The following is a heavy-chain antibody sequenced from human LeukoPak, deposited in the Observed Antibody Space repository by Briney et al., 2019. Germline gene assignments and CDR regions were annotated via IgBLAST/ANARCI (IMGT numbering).Heavy chain of an antibody. V-gene: IGHV1-2*02. CDR3: ARGLPGGFDP. CDR2: INPNSGGT. D-gene: IGHD3-16*01. J-gene: IGHJ5*02. CDR1: GYTFSGYY. Sequence: ASVKVSCKASGYTFSGYYIHWVRQAPGQGLEWMGWINPNSGGTNYARKFQGRVTMTRATSITKAYMELSRLTSDDTAVYYCARGLPGGFDPWGQGTLVTVSS.